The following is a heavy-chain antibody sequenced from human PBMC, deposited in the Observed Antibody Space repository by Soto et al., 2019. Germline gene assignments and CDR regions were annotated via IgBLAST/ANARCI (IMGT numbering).Heavy chain of an antibody. V-gene: IGHV4-34*01. CDR3: ARTLYYYGSGRTRWFDP. CDR1: GGSFSGYY. D-gene: IGHD3-10*01. CDR2: INHSGST. Sequence: SETLSLTCAVYGGSFSGYYWSWIRQPPGKGLEWIGEINHSGSTNYNPSLKSRVTISVDTSKNQFSLKLSSVTAADTAVEYCARTLYYYGSGRTRWFDPWGQGTLVT. J-gene: IGHJ5*02.